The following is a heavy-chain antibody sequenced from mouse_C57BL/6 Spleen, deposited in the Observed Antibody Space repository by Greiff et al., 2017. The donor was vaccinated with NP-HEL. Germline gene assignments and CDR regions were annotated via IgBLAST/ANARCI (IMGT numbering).Heavy chain of an antibody. CDR1: GYSFTGYY. J-gene: IGHJ3*01. CDR3: ARTGEGYYVSAWFAY. CDR2: IYPYNGVS. Sequence: VQLKQSGPELVKPGASVKISCKASGYSFTGYYMHWVKQSHGNILDWIGYIYPYNGVSSYNQKFKGKATLTVVKSSSTAYMELRSMTPEDSAVYYFARTGEGYYVSAWFAYWGQGTLVTVTT. V-gene: IGHV1-31*01. D-gene: IGHD2-3*01.